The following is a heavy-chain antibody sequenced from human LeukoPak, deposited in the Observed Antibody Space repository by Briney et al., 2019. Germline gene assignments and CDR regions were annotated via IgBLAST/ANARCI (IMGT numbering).Heavy chain of an antibody. V-gene: IGHV4-39*01. CDR1: GDSITTSSQY. Sequence: PSETLSLTCTVSGDSITTSSQYWGWIRQPPGKGLEWIGTIHYSGSTYYNPSLKSRVTMPVDTSNNQFSLNLSSVTAADTAVYYCARHGPSTVTAGAFDIWGRGTVVTVSS. CDR2: IHYSGST. CDR3: ARHGPSTVTAGAFDI. D-gene: IGHD4-17*01. J-gene: IGHJ3*02.